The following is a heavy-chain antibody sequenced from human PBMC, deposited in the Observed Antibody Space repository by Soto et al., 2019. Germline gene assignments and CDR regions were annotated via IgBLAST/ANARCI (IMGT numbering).Heavy chain of an antibody. D-gene: IGHD3-3*01. V-gene: IGHV3-7*05. CDR1: GFTFSSYW. CDR2: IKQDGSEK. CDR3: ARVGGGRTDLWSGYYQMNWFDP. J-gene: IGHJ5*02. Sequence: EVQLVESGGGLVQPGGSLRLSCAASGFTFSSYWMSWVRQAPGKGLEWVANIKQDGSEKYYVDSVKGRFTISRDNAKNSLYLQMNSLRAEDTAVYYCARVGGGRTDLWSGYYQMNWFDPWGQGTLVTVSS.